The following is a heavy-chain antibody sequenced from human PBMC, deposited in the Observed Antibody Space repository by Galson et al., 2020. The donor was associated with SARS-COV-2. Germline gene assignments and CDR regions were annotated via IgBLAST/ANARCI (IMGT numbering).Heavy chain of an antibody. J-gene: IGHJ6*02. D-gene: IGHD2-21*02. CDR2: VSAYNGNT. CDR1: GDLFTSYI. Sequence: GESLKISCKLSGDLFTSYILSWVRQAPGHGLEWMGWVSAYNGNTNYAEDFQGRVTMTTDTSTTTAYMELRNLRSDDTAVYYCATLTVIRGYYYYAMEVWGQGTTVTVSS. CDR3: ATLTVIRGYYYYAMEV. V-gene: IGHV1-18*04.